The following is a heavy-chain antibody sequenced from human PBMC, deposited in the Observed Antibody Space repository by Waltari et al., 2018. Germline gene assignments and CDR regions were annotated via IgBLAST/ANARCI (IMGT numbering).Heavy chain of an antibody. Sequence: QVQLQESGPGLVKPSETLSLTCTVSGDSVSNYYWSWIRQPPGKGLEWIGYIYYRGRPNYNPSLKSRVTISVDTSKNQFSLKLRYVAAADTAVYYCATLTIAAAHRDYWGQGTLVTVSS. CDR3: ATLTIAAAHRDY. CDR2: IYYRGRP. J-gene: IGHJ4*02. V-gene: IGHV4-59*02. D-gene: IGHD6-13*01. CDR1: GDSVSNYY.